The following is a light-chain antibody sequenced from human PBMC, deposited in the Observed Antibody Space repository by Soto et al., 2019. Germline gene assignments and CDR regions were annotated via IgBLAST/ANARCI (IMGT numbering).Light chain of an antibody. J-gene: IGKJ2*01. Sequence: DLPMIQSPSSLSASVGDTVILACRASQAISNYLNWYQHKPGKAPKLLVSAASTLQSGVPSRFSGSGSGTDFTLTITGLQPEDFATYYCLQSYGVPYTFGQGTNLGI. CDR3: LQSYGVPYT. CDR1: QAISNY. CDR2: AAS. V-gene: IGKV1-39*01.